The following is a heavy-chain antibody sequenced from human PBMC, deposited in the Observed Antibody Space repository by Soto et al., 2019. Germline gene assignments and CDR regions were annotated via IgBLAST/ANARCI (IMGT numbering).Heavy chain of an antibody. J-gene: IGHJ5*02. CDR2: VYYTGTT. CDR1: GGSIGSYH. V-gene: IGHV4-59*01. Sequence: XETLSLTFTVSGGSIGSYHWSWVRRPPGKGLEWIASVYYTGTTNYNPSLGSRVTISIDAPENQISLKLTSVTAADTAFYYCARDTVLTGMFDLWGQGTLVTVSS. D-gene: IGHD4-17*01. CDR3: ARDTVLTGMFDL.